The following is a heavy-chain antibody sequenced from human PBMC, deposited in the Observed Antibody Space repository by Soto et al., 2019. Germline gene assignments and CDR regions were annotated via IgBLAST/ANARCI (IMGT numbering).Heavy chain of an antibody. CDR2: MWSEGGNK. Sequence: GGSLRLSCAASGFTFNTYGMHWVRQAPGKGLEWVAVMWSEGGNKYYADSVKGRFTISRDNSKNTLYLQMNSLRAEDTAVYYCAKGARDGYTLWVFDYWGQGTLVTVSS. D-gene: IGHD5-12*01. J-gene: IGHJ4*02. CDR1: GFTFNTYG. V-gene: IGHV3-33*06. CDR3: AKGARDGYTLWVFDY.